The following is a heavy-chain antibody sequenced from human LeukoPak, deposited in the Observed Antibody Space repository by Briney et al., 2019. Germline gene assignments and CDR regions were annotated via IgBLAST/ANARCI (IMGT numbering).Heavy chain of an antibody. V-gene: IGHV3-7*01. CDR1: GFTFSGYS. J-gene: IGHJ4*02. Sequence: GGSLRLSCAASGFTFSGYSMSWVRQAPGKGLEWVANIKPDGSEKYYVNSSKGRFIISRDNGKNSLYLQMNSLRAEDTAVYYCARPFSVHFDWDYWGQGTLVTVSS. CDR3: ARPFSVHFDWDY. D-gene: IGHD3-9*01. CDR2: IKPDGSEK.